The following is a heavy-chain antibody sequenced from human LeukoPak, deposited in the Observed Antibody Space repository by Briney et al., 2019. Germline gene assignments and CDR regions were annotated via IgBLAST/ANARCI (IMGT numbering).Heavy chain of an antibody. V-gene: IGHV3-23*01. CDR3: AKASSLLRGPMVIYYFDF. J-gene: IGHJ4*02. Sequence: PGGSLRLSCAASDFTFTTYAMTWVRQAPGKGLEGVSSISGGGDITYYTDSVKGRFTISRDNSKNTLYMEMKSLRAEDTAVYYCAKASSLLRGPMVIYYFDFWGQGTLVTVSS. CDR1: DFTFTTYA. CDR2: ISGGGDIT. D-gene: IGHD2-21*01.